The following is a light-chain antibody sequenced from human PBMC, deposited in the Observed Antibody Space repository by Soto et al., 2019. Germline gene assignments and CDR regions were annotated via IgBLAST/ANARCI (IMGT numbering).Light chain of an antibody. V-gene: IGLV2-14*01. Sequence: QSALTEPASVSGSPGQSITISCTGTSSDVGGYNYVSWYQQHPGKAPKLMIYVVSNRPSGVSNRFSGSKSDNTASQTISGLQAEDEADYYCSSYTSSSTAVFGTGTKLTVL. CDR2: VVS. J-gene: IGLJ1*01. CDR1: SSDVGGYNY. CDR3: SSYTSSSTAV.